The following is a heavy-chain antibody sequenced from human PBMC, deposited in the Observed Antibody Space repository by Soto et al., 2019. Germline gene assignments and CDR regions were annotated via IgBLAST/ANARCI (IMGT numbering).Heavy chain of an antibody. CDR2: IYYSGST. Sequence: SETLSLTCTVSGGSISSYYWSWIRQPPGKGLEWIGYIYYSGSTNYNPSLKSRVTISVDTSKNQFSLKLSSVTAADTAVYYCASGADRRQHFGYWGQGTLVTVSS. D-gene: IGHD6-6*01. J-gene: IGHJ4*02. CDR1: GGSISSYY. CDR3: ASGADRRQHFGY. V-gene: IGHV4-59*01.